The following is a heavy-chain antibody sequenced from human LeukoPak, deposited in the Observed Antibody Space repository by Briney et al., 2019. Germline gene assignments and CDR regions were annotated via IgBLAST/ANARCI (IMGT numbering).Heavy chain of an antibody. CDR2: IIPIFGTA. CDR1: GGTFSSYA. Sequence: SSVKVSCKASGGTFSSYAISWVRQAPGQGLEWMGGIIPIFGTANYAQKFQGRVTITTAESTCTAYMELRSLRSEDTPVYYCARDRQLLLDYWAQGTLVTVSS. J-gene: IGHJ4*02. D-gene: IGHD2-2*01. V-gene: IGHV1-69*05. CDR3: ARDRQLLLDY.